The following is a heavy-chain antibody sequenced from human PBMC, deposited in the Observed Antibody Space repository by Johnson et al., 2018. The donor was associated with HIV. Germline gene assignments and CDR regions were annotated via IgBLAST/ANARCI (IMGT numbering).Heavy chain of an antibody. Sequence: QMQLVESGGGVVQPGGSLRLSCAASGFTFSSYGMHWVRQAPGKGLEWVAFIRYDGSNKYYVDSVKGRFTISRDNAKNSLYLQMNSLRAEDTAVYYCASASSGGYYDQEPFDAFDIWGQGTMVSVSS. CDR1: GFTFSSYG. D-gene: IGHD1-26*01. CDR2: IRYDGSNK. V-gene: IGHV3-30*02. CDR3: ASASSGGYYDQEPFDAFDI. J-gene: IGHJ3*02.